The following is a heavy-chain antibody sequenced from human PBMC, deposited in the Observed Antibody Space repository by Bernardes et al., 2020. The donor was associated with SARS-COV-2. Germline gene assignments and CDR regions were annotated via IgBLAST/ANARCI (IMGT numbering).Heavy chain of an antibody. CDR2: MNHSGSI. CDR1: GGSFRGYY. D-gene: IGHD3-22*01. Sequence: SETLSLTCAVYGGSFRGYYWSWIRQSPGQGLEWIGEMNHSGSINSNPSLKSRVAISVDTSKNQFSLKLTSVTAADMAVYYCARGARISMIVVVMPQAAFDIWGQGTMVTVSS. J-gene: IGHJ3*02. CDR3: ARGARISMIVVVMPQAAFDI. V-gene: IGHV4-34*01.